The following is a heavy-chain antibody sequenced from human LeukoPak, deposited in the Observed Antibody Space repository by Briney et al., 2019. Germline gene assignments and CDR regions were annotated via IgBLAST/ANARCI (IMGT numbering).Heavy chain of an antibody. D-gene: IGHD1-1*01. CDR1: GDSVSSNSAA. CDR3: TRDGIRVLDY. Sequence: SQTLSLTCALSGDSVSSNSAAWNSIRQSPSRGLEWLGRTYYRSKWYNDYAVSVKSRIVINPDTSKNQFSLQLSSVTPEDTAVYYCTRDGIRVLDYWGQGILVTVSS. CDR2: TYYRSKWYN. V-gene: IGHV6-1*01. J-gene: IGHJ4*02.